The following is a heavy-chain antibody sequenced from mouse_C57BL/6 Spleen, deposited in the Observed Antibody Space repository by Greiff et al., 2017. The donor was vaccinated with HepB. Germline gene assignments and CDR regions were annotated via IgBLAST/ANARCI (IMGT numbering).Heavy chain of an antibody. D-gene: IGHD2-3*01. CDR1: GYTFTSYW. CDR2: IHPNSGST. V-gene: IGHV1-64*01. J-gene: IGHJ2*01. CDR3: ARSRGDGYYGYFDY. Sequence: QVQLQQPGAELVKPGASVKLSCKASGYTFTSYWMHWVKQRPGQGLEWIGMIHPNSGSTNYNEKFKSKATLTVDKSSSTAYMQLSSLTSEDSAVYDCARSRGDGYYGYFDYWGQGTTLTVSS.